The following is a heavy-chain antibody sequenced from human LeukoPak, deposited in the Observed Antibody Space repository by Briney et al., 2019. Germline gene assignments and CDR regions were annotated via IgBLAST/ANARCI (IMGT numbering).Heavy chain of an antibody. CDR3: AREKVYSRWFDP. Sequence: SETLSLTCTVSGDSISSGYYWGWIRQPPGKGLEWIGYIYYSGSTYYNPSLKSRVTISVDTSKNQFSLKLSSVTAVDTAVYYCAREKVYSRWFDPWGQGTLVTVSS. CDR1: GDSISSGYY. V-gene: IGHV4-38-2*02. J-gene: IGHJ5*02. D-gene: IGHD4-11*01. CDR2: IYYSGST.